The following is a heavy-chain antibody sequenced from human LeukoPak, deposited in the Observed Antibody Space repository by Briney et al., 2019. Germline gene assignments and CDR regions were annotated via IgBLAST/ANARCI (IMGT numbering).Heavy chain of an antibody. CDR3: VRDGWGRTPYDS. J-gene: IGHJ4*02. V-gene: IGHV3-74*01. CDR2: ISPDGSNI. Sequence: GGSLRLSCAASGFTLSDFWVNWVRQAPGEGPVWVSHISPDGSNIAYADSVKGRFTISRDSAKNTMYLQMNSLRVGDTAVYYCVRDGWGRTPYDSWGQGTLVTVSS. CDR1: GFTLSDFW. D-gene: IGHD4-23*01.